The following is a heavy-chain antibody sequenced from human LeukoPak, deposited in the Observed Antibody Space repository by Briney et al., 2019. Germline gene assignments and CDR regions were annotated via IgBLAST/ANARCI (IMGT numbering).Heavy chain of an antibody. CDR2: IIPIFGTA. D-gene: IGHD6-19*01. J-gene: IGHJ5*02. CDR1: GGTFSSYA. Sequence: SVKVSCKASGGTFSSYAISWVRQAPGQGLEWMGGIIPIFGTANYAQKFQGRVTITADESTSTAYMELSSLRSDDTAVYFCARSDQWLAENWFDPWGQGTLVTVSS. V-gene: IGHV1-69*13. CDR3: ARSDQWLAENWFDP.